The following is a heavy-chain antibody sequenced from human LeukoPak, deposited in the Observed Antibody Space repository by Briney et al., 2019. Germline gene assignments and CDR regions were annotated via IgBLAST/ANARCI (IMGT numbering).Heavy chain of an antibody. CDR3: ARDRYYGDYVYTSPDY. D-gene: IGHD4-17*01. Sequence: SVKVSCKASGGTFSSYAISWVRQAPGQGLEWMGRIIPIFGTANYAQKLQGRVTMTTDTSTSTAYMELRSLRSDDTAVYYCARDRYYGDYVYTSPDYWGQGTLVTVSS. J-gene: IGHJ4*02. CDR2: IIPIFGTA. V-gene: IGHV1-69*05. CDR1: GGTFSSYA.